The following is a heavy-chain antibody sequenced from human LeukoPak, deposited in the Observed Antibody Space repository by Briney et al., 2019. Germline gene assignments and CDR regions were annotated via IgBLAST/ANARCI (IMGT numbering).Heavy chain of an antibody. CDR3: ARGGQQLVRWREEQLDY. D-gene: IGHD6-13*01. CDR1: GYTFTGYY. CDR2: INPYSGGT. J-gene: IGHJ4*02. V-gene: IGHV1-2*02. Sequence: ASVKVSCKASGYTFTGYYMHWVRQAPGQGLEWMGGINPYSGGTNYAQKLQGRVTKTRDTSISTAYMELSNLRSDDTAVFYCARGGQQLVRWREEQLDYWGQGTLVTVSS.